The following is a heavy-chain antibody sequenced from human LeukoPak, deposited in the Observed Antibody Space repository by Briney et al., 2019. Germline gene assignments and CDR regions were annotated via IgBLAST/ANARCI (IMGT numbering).Heavy chain of an antibody. CDR3: APSYSSGWYGIMNFDY. CDR2: IYYSGST. D-gene: IGHD6-19*01. J-gene: IGHJ4*02. V-gene: IGHV4-59*08. CDR1: GGTTSGYY. Sequence: PSETLSLTCTGSGGTTSGYYWSWLRHAPGKGLVWIGDIYYSGSTNYTPSVKSRVTISVDTSKNQVSLKLSSVTAADTAMYYCAPSYSSGWYGIMNFDYWGQATLVTASS.